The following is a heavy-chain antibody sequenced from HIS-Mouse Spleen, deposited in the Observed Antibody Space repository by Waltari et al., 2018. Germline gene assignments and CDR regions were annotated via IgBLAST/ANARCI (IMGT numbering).Heavy chain of an antibody. CDR3: AREIPYSSSWYDWYFDL. Sequence: QLQLQESGPGLVKPSETLSLTCPVSGGSIRSSCYYRGWIRPPPGKGLEWIGSIYYSGSTYYNPSLKSRVTISVDTSKNQFSLKLSSVTAADTAVYYCAREIPYSSSWYDWYFDLWGRGTLVTVSS. V-gene: IGHV4-39*07. J-gene: IGHJ2*01. CDR2: IYYSGST. D-gene: IGHD6-13*01. CDR1: GGSIRSSCYY.